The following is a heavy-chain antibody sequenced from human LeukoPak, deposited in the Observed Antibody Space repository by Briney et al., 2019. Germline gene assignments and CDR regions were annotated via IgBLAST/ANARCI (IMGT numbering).Heavy chain of an antibody. D-gene: IGHD2-2*01. V-gene: IGHV5-51*01. CDR2: IYPGDSDT. CDR3: ARQGWSSTAYYHIDV. CDR1: GYSFTSYW. Sequence: GESLKISCKGSGYSFTSYWIAWVRQMPGKGLEWMGIIYPGDSDTRYSPSFEGQVTISADKSITTAYLQWTSVKASDTAMYYCARQGWSSTAYYHIDVWGKGTRSPSP. J-gene: IGHJ6*03.